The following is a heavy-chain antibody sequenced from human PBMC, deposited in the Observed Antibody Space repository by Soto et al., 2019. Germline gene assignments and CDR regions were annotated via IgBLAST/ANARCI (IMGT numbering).Heavy chain of an antibody. V-gene: IGHV4-39*01. CDR1: GGSISSSSYY. D-gene: IGHD3-9*01. CDR3: ARVPYFDWLDY. Sequence: QLQLQESGPGLVKPSETLSLTCTVSGGSISSSSYYWGWIRQPPGKGLEWIGSIYYSGSTYYNPSLKSRVTISVDTSKNQFSLKLSSVTAADTAVYYCARVPYFDWLDYWGQGTLVTVSS. J-gene: IGHJ4*02. CDR2: IYYSGST.